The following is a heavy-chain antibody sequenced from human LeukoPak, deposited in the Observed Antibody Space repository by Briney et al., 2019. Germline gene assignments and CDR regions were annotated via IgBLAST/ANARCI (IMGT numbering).Heavy chain of an antibody. J-gene: IGHJ4*02. CDR3: ATLDQLWFDY. CDR1: GYTLSELS. V-gene: IGHV1-24*01. D-gene: IGHD5-18*01. CDR2: FDPEDGET. Sequence: VASVKVSCKVSGYTLSELSMHRVRQAPGKGLEWMGGFDPEDGETIYAQKFQGRVTMTEDTSTDTAYMELSSLRSEDTAVYYCATLDQLWFDYWGQGTLVTVSS.